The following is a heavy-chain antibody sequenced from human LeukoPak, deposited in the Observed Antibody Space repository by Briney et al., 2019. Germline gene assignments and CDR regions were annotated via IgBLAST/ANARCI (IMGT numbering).Heavy chain of an antibody. V-gene: IGHV3-66*01. J-gene: IGHJ6*03. CDR2: IYSGGST. D-gene: IGHD4-17*01. Sequence: GGSLRLSCAASGFTVSSNYVSWVRQAPGKGLEWVSVIYSGGSTYYADSVKGRFTISRDNSKNTLYLQMNSLRAEDTAVYYCARVMRVYGDYEGYYYYYMDVWGKGTTVTVSS. CDR1: GFTVSSNY. CDR3: ARVMRVYGDYEGYYYYYMDV.